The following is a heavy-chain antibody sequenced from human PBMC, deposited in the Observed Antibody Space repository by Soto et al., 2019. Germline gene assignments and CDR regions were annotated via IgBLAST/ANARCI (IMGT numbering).Heavy chain of an antibody. V-gene: IGHV4-59*01. CDR3: ARSYCSSTICYLHYMDV. D-gene: IGHD2-2*01. Sequence: QVQLQESCPGLVKPSETLSLTCTVSGGSISSYYWSWIRQPPGKGLEWIGYIYYSGSTRYNPSLESRVTISVDTSKNQFSLKLSSVTAADTAMYYCARSYCSSTICYLHYMDVWGEGTTVTVSS. CDR1: GGSISSYY. CDR2: IYYSGST. J-gene: IGHJ6*03.